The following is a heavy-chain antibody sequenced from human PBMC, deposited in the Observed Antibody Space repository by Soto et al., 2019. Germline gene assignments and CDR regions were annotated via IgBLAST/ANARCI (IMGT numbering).Heavy chain of an antibody. Sequence: EVQLVESGGGLVKPGGSLRLSCAASGFTFSTYSMNWVRQAPGKGLEWVSSISSSDYIYYADSVKGRFTISRDNAKNSLYLQMNSLSDEDTAVYYCASGGTTGTTATNWFDPWGQGTLVTVSS. CDR2: ISSSDYI. J-gene: IGHJ5*02. CDR3: ASGGTTGTTATNWFDP. V-gene: IGHV3-21*01. D-gene: IGHD1-1*01. CDR1: GFTFSTYS.